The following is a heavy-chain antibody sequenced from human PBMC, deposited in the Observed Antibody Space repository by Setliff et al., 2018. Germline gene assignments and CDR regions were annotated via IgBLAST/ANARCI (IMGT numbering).Heavy chain of an antibody. V-gene: IGHV4-39*01. CDR1: GGSISSSSYY. Sequence: SETLSLTCTVSGGSISSSSYYWGWIRQPPGKGLEWIGSIYYSGSTYYNPSLKSRVTISMDTSKNQFSLKLSSVTAADTAVYYCARPRGGVEGYFDYWGQGTLVTSPQ. CDR3: ARPRGGVEGYFDY. J-gene: IGHJ4*02. D-gene: IGHD2-15*01. CDR2: IYYSGST.